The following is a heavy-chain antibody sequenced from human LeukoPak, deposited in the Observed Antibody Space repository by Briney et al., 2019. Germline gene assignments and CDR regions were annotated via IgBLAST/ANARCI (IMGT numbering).Heavy chain of an antibody. CDR2: INHSGST. CDR1: GGSFSGYY. CDR3: ARDDFWSGYPDV. Sequence: KPSETLSLTCAVYGGSFSGYYWSWIRQPPGKGLEWIGEINHSGSTNYNPSLKSRVTISVDTSKNQFSLKLSSVTAADTAVHYCARDDFWSGYPDVWGKGTTVTVPS. D-gene: IGHD3-3*01. J-gene: IGHJ6*04. V-gene: IGHV4-34*01.